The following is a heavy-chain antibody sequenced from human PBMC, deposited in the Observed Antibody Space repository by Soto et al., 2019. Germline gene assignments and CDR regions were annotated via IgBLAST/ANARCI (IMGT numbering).Heavy chain of an antibody. J-gene: IGHJ6*03. Sequence: PSETMSLTCTVSGDCSSRGGSYCNWIRQHPGKGLEWIGYIYYSGNTYYNPSLKSRVTISVDTSKNQFSLNLISVTAADTAVYYCARGDPFYYYYMDVWGNGTTVTVSS. V-gene: IGHV4-31*03. CDR3: ARGDPFYYYYMDV. CDR1: GDCSSRGGSY. CDR2: IYYSGNT. D-gene: IGHD2-21*01.